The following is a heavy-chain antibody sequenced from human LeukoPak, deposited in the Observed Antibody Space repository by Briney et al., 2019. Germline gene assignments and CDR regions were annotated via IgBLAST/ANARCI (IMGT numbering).Heavy chain of an antibody. V-gene: IGHV1-2*02. CDR1: GYTFTGYY. CDR2: INPNSGGT. Sequence: ASVKVSCKASGYTFTGYYMHWVRQAPGQGLEWMGWINPNSGGTNYAQKFQGRVTMTRDTSISTAYMELSRLRSDDTAVYYCARDISSGWSNDAFDIWGQRTMVTVSS. J-gene: IGHJ3*02. CDR3: ARDISSGWSNDAFDI. D-gene: IGHD6-19*01.